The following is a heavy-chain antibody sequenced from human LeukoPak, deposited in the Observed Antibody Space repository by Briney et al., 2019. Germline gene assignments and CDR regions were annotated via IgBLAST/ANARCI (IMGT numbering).Heavy chain of an antibody. V-gene: IGHV3-74*01. CDR3: ARGNKWSFDD. J-gene: IGHJ4*02. D-gene: IGHD2-15*01. CDR1: GFTFSSYW. CDR2: INGDGSST. Sequence: GGSLRLSCAASGFTFSSYWMHWVRQAPGKGLVWVSRINGDGSSTSYADSVKGRFTISRDSAKNTLYLQMNSLRAEDTAVYYCARGNKWSFDDWGQGTLVTVSS.